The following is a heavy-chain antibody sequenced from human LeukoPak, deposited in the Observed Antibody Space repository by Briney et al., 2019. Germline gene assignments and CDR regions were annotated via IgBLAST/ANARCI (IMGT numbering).Heavy chain of an antibody. J-gene: IGHJ4*02. CDR2: IIHSFGTA. Sequence: SVKVYCKASGGTFSSYAISWVRQAPGQGLEWMGRIIHSFGTANNAQKFQGRVETTTDESTSTTCMELGSLRSEDTAVYYCARVSVSSSGYKYWGQGTLVTVSS. D-gene: IGHD3-22*01. V-gene: IGHV1-69*05. CDR3: ARVSVSSSGYKY. CDR1: GGTFSSYA.